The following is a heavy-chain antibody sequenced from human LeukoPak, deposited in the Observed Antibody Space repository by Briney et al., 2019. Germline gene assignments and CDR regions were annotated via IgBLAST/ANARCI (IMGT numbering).Heavy chain of an antibody. CDR3: AREGRTDYGASRSFDI. V-gene: IGHV1-46*01. D-gene: IGHD4-17*01. J-gene: IGHJ3*02. Sequence: ASVKVPCKASGYSLTNYYMHWVRHVPGQGPEWLGLINPSGGTKDAQKFQDRVTMTRDTSTSTIYMELSSLTSEDRAVYYCAREGRTDYGASRSFDIWGQGTMVTVSS. CDR1: GYSLTNYY. CDR2: INPSGGT.